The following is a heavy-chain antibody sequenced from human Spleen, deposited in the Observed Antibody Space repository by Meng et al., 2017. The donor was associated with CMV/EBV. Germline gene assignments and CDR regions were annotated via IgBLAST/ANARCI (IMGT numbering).Heavy chain of an antibody. CDR1: GGSISSYY. CDR2: IYYSGST. V-gene: IGHV4-59*12. J-gene: IGHJ4*02. D-gene: IGHD3-3*01. CDR3: AREVSSRRDLFGLYYFDY. Sequence: SETLSLTCTVSGGSISSYYWSWIRQPPGKGLEWIGYIYYSGSTYYNPSLKSRVTISVDTSKNQFSLKLSSVTAADTAVYYCAREVSSRRDLFGLYYFDYWGQGTLVTVSS.